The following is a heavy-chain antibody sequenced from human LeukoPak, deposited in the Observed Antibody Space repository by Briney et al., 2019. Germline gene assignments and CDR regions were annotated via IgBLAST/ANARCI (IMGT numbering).Heavy chain of an antibody. CDR2: ISAYNGNT. J-gene: IGHJ6*02. D-gene: IGHD4-11*01. Sequence: ASVKVSCKASGYTFTSYGISWVRQAPGQGLEWMGWISAYNGNTNYAQKLQGRVTMTTDTSTSTAYMELRSLRSDDTAVYYCARDRAPRTTVTNYYGMDVWGQGTTVTVSS. CDR3: ARDRAPRTTVTNYYGMDV. V-gene: IGHV1-18*01. CDR1: GYTFTSYG.